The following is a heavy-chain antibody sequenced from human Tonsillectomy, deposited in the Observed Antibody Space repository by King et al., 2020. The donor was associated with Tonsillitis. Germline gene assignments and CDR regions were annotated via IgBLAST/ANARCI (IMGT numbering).Heavy chain of an antibody. D-gene: IGHD1-26*01. CDR2: ITDSGSKT. J-gene: IGHJ6*02. CDR1: GFAFSSYA. V-gene: IGHV3-23*04. CDR3: ARGSWGVGPYYGMDV. Sequence: VQLVESGGAWVQPGGSLRLSCAASGFAFSSYAMSWVRQGPGKGPEWVSAITDSGSKTYYADSVEGRPTISRDNSKNTLYLQMNSLRAEDTAIYYCARGSWGVGPYYGMDVWGRGTTVTVSS.